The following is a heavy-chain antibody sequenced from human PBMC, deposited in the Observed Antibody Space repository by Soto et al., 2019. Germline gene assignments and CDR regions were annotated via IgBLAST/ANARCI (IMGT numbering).Heavy chain of an antibody. V-gene: IGHV1-8*01. D-gene: IGHD6-13*01. J-gene: IGHJ4*02. CDR1: GYTFTSYD. CDR2: MNPNSGNT. CDR3: ARALPEEQQLVYLPDFDY. Sequence: GASVKVSCKASGYTFTSYDINWVRQATGQGLEWMGWMNPNSGNTGYAQKFQGRVTMTRNTSISTAYMELSSLRSEDTAVYYCARALPEEQQLVYLPDFDYWGQGTLVTVSS.